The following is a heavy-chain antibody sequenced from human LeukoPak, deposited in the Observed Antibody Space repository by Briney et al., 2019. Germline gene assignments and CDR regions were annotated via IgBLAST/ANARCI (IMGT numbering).Heavy chain of an antibody. CDR2: ISGSGGST. CDR3: AKDWAPYGDYFFDY. Sequence: GGSLRLSCAASGFTFSSYGMSWVRQAPGKGLEWVSAISGSGGSTYYADSVKGRFTISRDNSKNTLYLQMNSLRAEDTAVYYCAKDWAPYGDYFFDYWGQGTLVTVSS. V-gene: IGHV3-23*01. J-gene: IGHJ4*02. D-gene: IGHD4-17*01. CDR1: GFTFSSYG.